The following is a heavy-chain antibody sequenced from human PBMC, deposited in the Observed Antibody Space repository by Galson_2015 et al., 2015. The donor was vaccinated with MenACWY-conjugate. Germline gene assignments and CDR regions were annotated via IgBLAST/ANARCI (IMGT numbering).Heavy chain of an antibody. CDR2: ISISGSTI. CDR1: GFIFRSYE. CDR3: ARVGTWIHQYFYYMDV. Sequence: SLRLSCAASGFIFRSYEMNWVRQAPGKGLEWVSYISISGSTIYYADSVKGRFTISRDNMKKSLFLEMNSLRAGDTGVYYCARVGTWIHQYFYYMDVWGKGTTVTVSS. J-gene: IGHJ6*03. D-gene: IGHD5-18*01. V-gene: IGHV3-48*03.